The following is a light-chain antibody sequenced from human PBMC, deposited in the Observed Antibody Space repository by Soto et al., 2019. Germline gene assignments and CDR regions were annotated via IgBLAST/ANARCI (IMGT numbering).Light chain of an antibody. J-gene: IGKJ5*01. V-gene: IGKV4-1*01. CDR1: QSVLYSAKNKNF. CDR3: QQHFIIPFT. CDR2: WAS. Sequence: DIVMTQSPDSLAVSLGERATIHCKSSQSVLYSAKNKNFLTWYQQKPGQPPKLLIYWASTRESGVPDRFTGSGYGTDFTLTINSREAEDVAVYDCQQHFIIPFTFGQGPRLEIK.